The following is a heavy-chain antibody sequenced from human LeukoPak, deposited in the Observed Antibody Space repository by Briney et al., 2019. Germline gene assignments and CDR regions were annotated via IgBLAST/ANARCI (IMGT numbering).Heavy chain of an antibody. V-gene: IGHV1-18*01. CDR1: GYTFTIYG. J-gene: IGHJ4*02. D-gene: IGHD3-22*01. Sequence: ASVKVSCKASGYTFTIYGISWVRQAPGQGLEWMGWISAYNGNTNYAQKLQGRVTMTTDTSTSTAYMELRSLRSDDTAVYYCARGSYYDSSGYYYFDYWGQGTLVTVSS. CDR2: ISAYNGNT. CDR3: ARGSYYDSSGYYYFDY.